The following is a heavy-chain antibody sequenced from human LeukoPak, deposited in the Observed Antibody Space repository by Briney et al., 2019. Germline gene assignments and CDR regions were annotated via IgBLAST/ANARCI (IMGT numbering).Heavy chain of an antibody. J-gene: IGHJ3*02. D-gene: IGHD6-13*01. CDR1: GYTFTSYG. CDR2: ISAYNGNT. V-gene: IGHV1-18*01. CDR3: ARDLAPGYSSSWSPNDAFDI. Sequence: WASVTVSCTASGYTFTSYGISWVRQAPGQGLEWMGWISAYNGNTNYAQKLQGRVTMTTDTSTSTAYMELRSLRSDDTAVYYCARDLAPGYSSSWSPNDAFDIWGQGTMVTVSS.